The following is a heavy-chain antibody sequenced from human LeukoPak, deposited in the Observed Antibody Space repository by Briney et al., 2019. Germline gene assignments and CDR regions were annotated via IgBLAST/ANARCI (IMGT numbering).Heavy chain of an antibody. V-gene: IGHV3-30-3*01. CDR2: ISYDGSNE. D-gene: IGHD3-10*01. CDR1: GFTFRNYA. Sequence: GGSLRLSCVASGFTFRNYAMYWVRQAPGKGLEWVALISYDGSNENYADSVKGRFTISRDNSKNTLYLQMNSLRPEDTAVYYCASPPAGGFNYWGQGTLVTVSS. CDR3: ASPPAGGFNY. J-gene: IGHJ4*02.